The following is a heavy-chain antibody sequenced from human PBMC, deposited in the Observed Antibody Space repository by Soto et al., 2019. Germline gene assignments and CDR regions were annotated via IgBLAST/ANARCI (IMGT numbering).Heavy chain of an antibody. CDR1: GFPFSSYA. V-gene: IGHV3-23*01. J-gene: IGHJ6*01. Sequence: ASGFPFSSYAMSLVRQAPGKGLEWVSAISGRTGSTSYADSVKGRFTISRDNSRNTLYLQMNSLRAEDTAVYYCARDQRSGYDFNNYYYYGMDVWGQGTPVTVSS. CDR2: ISGRTGST. D-gene: IGHD5-12*01. CDR3: ARDQRSGYDFNNYYYYGMDV.